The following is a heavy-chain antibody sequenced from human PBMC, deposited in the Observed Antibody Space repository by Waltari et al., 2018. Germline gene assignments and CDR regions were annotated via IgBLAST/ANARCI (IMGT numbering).Heavy chain of an antibody. CDR1: GYTFTSYA. CDR2: INAGNGNT. Sequence: QVQLVQSGAEVKKPGASVKVSCKASGYTFTSYAMHWVRQAPGQRLEWMGWINAGNGNTTYSQQFQGRVTITRDTSASTAYMELSSLRSEDTAVYYCARGQWLAFDYWGQGTLVTVSS. V-gene: IGHV1-3*01. J-gene: IGHJ4*02. CDR3: ARGQWLAFDY. D-gene: IGHD6-19*01.